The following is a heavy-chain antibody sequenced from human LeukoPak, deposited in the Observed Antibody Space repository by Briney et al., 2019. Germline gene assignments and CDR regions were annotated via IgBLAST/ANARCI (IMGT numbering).Heavy chain of an antibody. CDR2: IYTSGST. V-gene: IGHV4-4*07. CDR1: GGSFSGYY. Sequence: SETLSLTCAVYGGSFSGYYWSWIRQPAGKGLEWIGRIYTSGSTNYNPSLKSRVTMSVDTSKNQFSLKLSSVTAADTAVYYCARDRSAYDYDKRWFYYYMAVWGKGTTVTISS. D-gene: IGHD5-12*01. J-gene: IGHJ6*03. CDR3: ARDRSAYDYDKRWFYYYMAV.